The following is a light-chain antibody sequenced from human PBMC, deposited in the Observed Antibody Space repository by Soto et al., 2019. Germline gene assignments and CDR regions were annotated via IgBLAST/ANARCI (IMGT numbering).Light chain of an antibody. J-gene: IGKJ1*01. V-gene: IGKV3-15*01. CDR2: FAS. Sequence: EVVMTQSPATLSVSPGERATLSCRASQSVGSHLAWYQQKPGQAPRLLIYFASTRATGIPARFSGSGSGTEFTLSTSSLQSEDSAVYFCQQYNSWPQTFGQGTKVEIK. CDR3: QQYNSWPQT. CDR1: QSVGSH.